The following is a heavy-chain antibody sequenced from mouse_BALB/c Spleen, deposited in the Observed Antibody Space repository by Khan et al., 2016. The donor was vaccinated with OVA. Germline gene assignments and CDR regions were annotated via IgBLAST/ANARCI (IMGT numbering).Heavy chain of an antibody. V-gene: IGHV1-4*01. CDR1: GYTFTSYT. D-gene: IGHD2-14*01. CDR3: VRDGAYHRNDGWFAY. Sequence: QVQLKQSGAELARPGASVKMSCKASGYTFTSYTIHWIKERPGQGLEWIGNINPSNGYTNYNQKFKDKAPLTTDKSSTTAYLQLSRLTSDDSAVYNCVRDGAYHRNDGWFAYWGQGTLVTVSA. CDR2: INPSNGYT. J-gene: IGHJ3*01.